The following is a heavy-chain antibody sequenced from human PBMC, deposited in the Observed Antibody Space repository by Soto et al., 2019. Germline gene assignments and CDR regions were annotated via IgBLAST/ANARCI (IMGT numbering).Heavy chain of an antibody. D-gene: IGHD3-22*01. CDR2: IYHSGIT. Sequence: TLSLTCAVSGGSISSGGYSWSWIRQPPGKGLEWIGYIYHSGITYYNPSLKSRVTISVDRSKNQFSLKLSSVTAADTAVYYCARESYDSSGYLDYWGQGTLVTVSS. J-gene: IGHJ4*02. CDR1: GGSISSGGYS. V-gene: IGHV4-30-2*01. CDR3: ARESYDSSGYLDY.